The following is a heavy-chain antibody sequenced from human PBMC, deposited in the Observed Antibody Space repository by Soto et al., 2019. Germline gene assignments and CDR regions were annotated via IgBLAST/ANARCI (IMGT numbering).Heavy chain of an antibody. J-gene: IGHJ6*02. Sequence: QVQLQESGPGLVRPSGTLSLTCAVSGASISSSNWWSWVRHPPGKGLEWIGDIYHDGSTNRNPSLKSRATISVHKSKNQFSLRLASVTAADTAVYYCARHYYYANHYYYAMDVWGQGTTVTVSS. CDR2: IYHDGST. D-gene: IGHD3-22*01. V-gene: IGHV4-4*02. CDR3: ARHYYYANHYYYAMDV. CDR1: GASISSSNW.